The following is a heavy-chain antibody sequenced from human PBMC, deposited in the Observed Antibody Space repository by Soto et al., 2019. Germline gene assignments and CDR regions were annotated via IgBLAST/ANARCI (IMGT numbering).Heavy chain of an antibody. V-gene: IGHV5-10-1*01. CDR2: IDHSDSYT. D-gene: IGHD3-3*01. Sequence: GESLKISCKGSGYSFTSYWISWVRQMPGKGLEWMGRIDHSDSYTNYSPSFQGHVTISADKSISTAYLQWSSLKDSDNAMYYCARKIFGGTDHWGQVTLVTVSS. CDR3: ARKIFGGTDH. J-gene: IGHJ4*02. CDR1: GYSFTSYW.